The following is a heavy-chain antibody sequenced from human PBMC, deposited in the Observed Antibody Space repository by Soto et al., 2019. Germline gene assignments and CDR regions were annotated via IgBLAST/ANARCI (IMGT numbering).Heavy chain of an antibody. V-gene: IGHV1-18*01. CDR3: ARRMVDTAMEERYYYYYGMDV. D-gene: IGHD5-18*01. CDR1: GYTFTSYG. Sequence: ASVKVSCKASGYTFTSYGISWVLQAPGQGLEWMGWISAYNGNTNYAQKLQGRVTMTTDTSTSTAYMELRSLRSDDTAVYYCARRMVDTAMEERYYYYYGMDVWGQGTTVTVSS. J-gene: IGHJ6*02. CDR2: ISAYNGNT.